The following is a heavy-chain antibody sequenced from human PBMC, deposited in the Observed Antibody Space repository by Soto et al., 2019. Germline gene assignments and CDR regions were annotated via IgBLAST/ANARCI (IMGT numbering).Heavy chain of an antibody. CDR2: ISGSGATT. D-gene: IGHD2-15*01. CDR3: AKGDCSGGSCYRGFDY. CDR1: GFTFSNYA. J-gene: IGHJ4*02. V-gene: IGHV3-23*01. Sequence: GGSLRLSCGGSGFTFSNYAMTWVRQAPGKGLEWVSSISGSGATTYYADSVQGRFTISRDNSRNTLSLQMYSLRAEDTAVYYCAKGDCSGGSCYRGFDYWGQGTLVTVSS.